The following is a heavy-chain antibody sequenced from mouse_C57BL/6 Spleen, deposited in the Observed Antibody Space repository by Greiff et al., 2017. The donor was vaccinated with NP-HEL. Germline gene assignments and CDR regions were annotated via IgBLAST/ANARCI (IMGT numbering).Heavy chain of an antibody. Sequence: QVQLQQPGAELVMPGASVKLSCKASGYTFTSYWMHWVKQRPGQGLEWIGEIDPSDSYTNYNQKFKGKSTLTVDKSSSTAYMQLSSLTSEDAAGDYCARGGHYGSSYRYFDVWGTGTTVTVSS. CDR2: IDPSDSYT. D-gene: IGHD1-1*01. V-gene: IGHV1-69*01. J-gene: IGHJ1*03. CDR1: GYTFTSYW. CDR3: ARGGHYGSSYRYFDV.